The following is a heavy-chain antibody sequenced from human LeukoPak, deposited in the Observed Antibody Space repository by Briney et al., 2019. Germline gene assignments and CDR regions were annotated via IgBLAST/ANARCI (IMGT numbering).Heavy chain of an antibody. J-gene: IGHJ6*03. CDR2: IYRSGST. Sequence: SETLSLTCTVSGGSISSYYWVWIRQPPGKGLEWIGSIYRSGSTNYNPSLKSRVTISVDTSQNQFSLKVNSVTAADTAVYYCARGGNRRVVAATTYYFYYMDVWGKGTTVTISS. V-gene: IGHV4-38-2*02. D-gene: IGHD2-15*01. CDR1: GGSISSYY. CDR3: ARGGNRRVVAATTYYFYYMDV.